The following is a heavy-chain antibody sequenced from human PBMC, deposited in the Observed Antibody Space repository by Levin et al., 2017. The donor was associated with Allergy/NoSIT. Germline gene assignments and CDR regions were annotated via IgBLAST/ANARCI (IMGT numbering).Heavy chain of an antibody. CDR3: ARGSYSSGWYVTIDY. J-gene: IGHJ4*02. D-gene: IGHD6-19*01. V-gene: IGHV3-30-3*01. Sequence: PGGSLRLSCAASGFTFSSYAMHWVRQAPGKGLEWVAVISYDGSNKYYADSVKGRFTISRDNSKNTLYLQMNSLRAEDTAVYYCARGSYSSGWYVTIDYWGQGTLVTVSS. CDR2: ISYDGSNK. CDR1: GFTFSSYA.